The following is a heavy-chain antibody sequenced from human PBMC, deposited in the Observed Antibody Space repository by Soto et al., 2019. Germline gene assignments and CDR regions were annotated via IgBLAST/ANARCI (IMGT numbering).Heavy chain of an antibody. CDR3: ARGSWYSRGNYMDV. CDR1: GFTFSSYD. Sequence: PGGSLRLSCAASGFTFSSYDMHWVRQATGKGLEWVSAIGTAGDTYYLGSVKGRFTISRENAKNSLYLQMNSLRAGDTAVYYCARGSWYSRGNYMDVWGKGTTVTVSS. J-gene: IGHJ6*03. V-gene: IGHV3-13*01. CDR2: IGTAGDT. D-gene: IGHD6-13*01.